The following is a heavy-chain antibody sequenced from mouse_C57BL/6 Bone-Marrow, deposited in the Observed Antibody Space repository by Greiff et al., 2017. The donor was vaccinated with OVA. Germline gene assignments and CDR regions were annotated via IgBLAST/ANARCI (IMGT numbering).Heavy chain of an antibody. CDR3: ARFPYYEDYAMDY. CDR1: GYTFTSYW. J-gene: IGHJ4*01. CDR2: LDPHSGGT. V-gene: IGHV1-72*01. Sequence: QVQLQQPGAELVKPGASVQLSCKASGYTFTSYWMHWVKQRPGRGLEWIGRLDPHSGGTKYNEKFKSKATLTVDKPSSTAYMQLSSLTSEDSAVYYCARFPYYEDYAMDYWGQGTSVTVSS. D-gene: IGHD1-1*01.